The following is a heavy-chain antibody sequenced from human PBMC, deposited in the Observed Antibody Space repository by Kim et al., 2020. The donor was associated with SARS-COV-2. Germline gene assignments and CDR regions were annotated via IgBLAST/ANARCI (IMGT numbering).Heavy chain of an antibody. CDR1: GDSISSSLYY. Sequence: SETLSLTCTVSGDSISSSLYYWGWIRQPPGKGLEWIGSIYSSGITYYNPSLKSRVTISADTSEKQFSLKLSSVTAADTAVYYCARPIGPSMVVDGFDIWGQGTMVTVSS. CDR2: IYSSGIT. D-gene: IGHD3-22*01. CDR3: ARPIGPSMVVDGFDI. V-gene: IGHV4-39*01. J-gene: IGHJ3*02.